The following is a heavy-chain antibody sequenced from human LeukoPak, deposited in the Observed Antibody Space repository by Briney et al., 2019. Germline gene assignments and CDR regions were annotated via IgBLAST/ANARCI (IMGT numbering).Heavy chain of an antibody. CDR3: ARDSDIVVVPATLDV. Sequence: ASVKVSCKASGYTFTSYGISWVRQAPGQGLEWMGGIIPIFGTANYAQKFQGRVTITADESTSTAYMELSSLRSEDTAVYYCARDSDIVVVPATLDVWGQGTTVTVSS. CDR1: GYTFTSYG. CDR2: IIPIFGTA. J-gene: IGHJ6*02. V-gene: IGHV1-69*13. D-gene: IGHD2-2*01.